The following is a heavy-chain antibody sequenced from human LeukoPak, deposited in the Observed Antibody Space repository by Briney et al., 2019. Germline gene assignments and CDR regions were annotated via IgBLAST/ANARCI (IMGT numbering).Heavy chain of an antibody. J-gene: IGHJ5*02. CDR1: GGSISSGGYY. V-gene: IGHV4-31*03. D-gene: IGHD3-22*01. CDR2: IYYSGST. Sequence: SQTLSLTCTVSGGSISSGGYYWSWIRQHPGKGLEWIGYIYYSGSTYYNPSLKSRVTISVDTSKNQFSLKLSSVTAADTAVYYCARCDSSDYGGNWFDPWGQGTLVTVSS. CDR3: ARCDSSDYGGNWFDP.